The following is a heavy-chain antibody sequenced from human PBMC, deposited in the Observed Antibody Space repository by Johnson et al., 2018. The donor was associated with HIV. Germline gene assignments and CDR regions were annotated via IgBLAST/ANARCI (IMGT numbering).Heavy chain of an antibody. CDR3: ARDRDYGNYPLAFDI. D-gene: IGHD4-11*01. CDR2: ISWNSGTI. J-gene: IGHJ3*02. V-gene: IGHV3-9*01. CDR1: GFTFDDYA. Sequence: VQLVESGGGLVQPARSLRVSCAASGFTFDDYAMHWVRQAPGKGLEWVSGISWNSGTIDYADSVKGRFTISRDNAKNSLYLQMNSLRADDTALYYCARDRDYGNYPLAFDIWGQGTMVTVSS.